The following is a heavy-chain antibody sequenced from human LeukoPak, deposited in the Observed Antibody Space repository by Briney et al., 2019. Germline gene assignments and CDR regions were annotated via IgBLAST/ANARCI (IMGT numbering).Heavy chain of an antibody. Sequence: GGSLRLSCAASGFTFDDYGMSWVRQALGKGLEWVSGINWNGGSTGYADSVKGRFTISRDNAKNSLYLQMNSLRAEDTALYYCASGSYLTAMYYFDYWGQGTLVTVSS. D-gene: IGHD1-26*01. J-gene: IGHJ4*02. CDR3: ASGSYLTAMYYFDY. CDR2: INWNGGST. V-gene: IGHV3-20*04. CDR1: GFTFDDYG.